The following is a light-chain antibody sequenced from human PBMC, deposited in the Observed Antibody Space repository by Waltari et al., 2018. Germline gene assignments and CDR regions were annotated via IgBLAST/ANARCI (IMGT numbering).Light chain of an antibody. CDR2: EVS. CDR1: SSDVGGYKY. Sequence: QSALTQPPSASGSPGQPVTISCTGTSSDVGGYKYVSWYQQPPGKAPKLMIYEVSKRPSGVPDRFSGSKSGNTASLTVSGLQAEDEADYYCSSYVGNNNLIFGGGTKLTVL. J-gene: IGLJ2*01. CDR3: SSYVGNNNLI. V-gene: IGLV2-8*01.